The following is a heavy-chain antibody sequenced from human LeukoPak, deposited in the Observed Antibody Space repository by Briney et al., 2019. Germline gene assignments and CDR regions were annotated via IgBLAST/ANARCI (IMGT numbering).Heavy chain of an antibody. D-gene: IGHD3-10*01. Sequence: GRSLRLSCAASGFTFSSYGMYWVRQAPGKGLEWVAVISYDGSNKYYADSVKGRFTISRDNSKNTLYLQMNSLRAEDTAVYYCAKGNPRGYYGSGSYPHYWGQGTLVTVSS. CDR2: ISYDGSNK. CDR1: GFTFSSYG. J-gene: IGHJ4*02. CDR3: AKGNPRGYYGSGSYPHY. V-gene: IGHV3-30*18.